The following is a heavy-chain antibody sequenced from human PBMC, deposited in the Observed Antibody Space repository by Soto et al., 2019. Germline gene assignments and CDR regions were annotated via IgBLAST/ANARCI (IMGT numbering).Heavy chain of an antibody. J-gene: IGHJ4*02. CDR2: INHSGST. V-gene: IGHV4-34*01. CDR1: GGSFSGYY. D-gene: IGHD5-18*01. CDR3: ARGAAMDAYYFDY. Sequence: ASETLSLTCAVYGGSFSGYYRSWIRQPPGKGLEWIGEINHSGSTNYNPSLKSRVTISVDTSKNQFSLKLSSVTAADTAVYYCARGAAMDAYYFDYWGQGTLVTVSS.